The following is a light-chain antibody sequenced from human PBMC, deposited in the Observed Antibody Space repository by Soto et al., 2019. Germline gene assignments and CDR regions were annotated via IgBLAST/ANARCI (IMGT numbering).Light chain of an antibody. Sequence: DIQMTQSPSTLSASVGDRVTITCRASQSISSWLAWYQQKPGKAPKLLIYKASSLESGVPSRFSGSGSGTKFTLTISSLQPDDFAIYYCQQYNSYWTFGQGTKV. CDR3: QQYNSYWT. CDR2: KAS. V-gene: IGKV1-5*03. CDR1: QSISSW. J-gene: IGKJ1*01.